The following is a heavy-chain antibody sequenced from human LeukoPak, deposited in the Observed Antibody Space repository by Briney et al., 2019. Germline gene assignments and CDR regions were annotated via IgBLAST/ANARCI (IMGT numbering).Heavy chain of an antibody. V-gene: IGHV4-34*01. CDR3: ARDRARGLDY. J-gene: IGHJ4*02. CDR1: GFTFSSYA. Sequence: GSLRLSCAASGFTFSSYAMSWIRQPPGKGLEWIGEINHSGSTNYNPSLKSRVTISVDTSKNQFSLKLSSVTAADTAVYYCARDRARGLDYWGQGTLVTVSS. D-gene: IGHD1-14*01. CDR2: INHSGST.